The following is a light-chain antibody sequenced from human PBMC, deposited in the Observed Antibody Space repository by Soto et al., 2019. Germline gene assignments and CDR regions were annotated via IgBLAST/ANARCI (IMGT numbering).Light chain of an antibody. J-gene: IGLJ2*01. Sequence: QSVVTQPPSASGTPGQRVTISCSGSSSNIGSNAVNWYQQFPETAPKLLIYSNNQRPSGVPDRFSGSKSGTSASLAISGLQSEDEADYYCAAWDDSLNGVLFGGGTKLTVL. V-gene: IGLV1-44*01. CDR3: AAWDDSLNGVL. CDR1: SSNIGSNA. CDR2: SNN.